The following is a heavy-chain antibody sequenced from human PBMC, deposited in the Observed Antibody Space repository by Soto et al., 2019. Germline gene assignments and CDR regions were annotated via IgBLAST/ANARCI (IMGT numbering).Heavy chain of an antibody. D-gene: IGHD3-3*01. Sequence: QAQLEQSGAEVKEPGASVKVSCKASENTFTNYDIIWVRQAPGQGLEWMGWLNPNNGNTGYAPKIRGRVTMTRDPSKRTAFMEMDSLRAEDTAVYYCSRSEVGDYMDVWGQGPTVTVSS. J-gene: IGHJ6*03. CDR1: ENTFTNYD. CDR3: SRSEVGDYMDV. V-gene: IGHV1-8*01. CDR2: LNPNNGNT.